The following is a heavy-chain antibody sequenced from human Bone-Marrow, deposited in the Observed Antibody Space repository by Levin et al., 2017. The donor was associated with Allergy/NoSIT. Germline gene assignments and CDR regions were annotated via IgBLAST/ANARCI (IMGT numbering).Heavy chain of an antibody. CDR2: IYPGDSDI. CDR3: ARHPHYYDRSTFYPSTYNWFDS. D-gene: IGHD3-22*01. CDR1: GYTFTTYW. Sequence: GESLKISCKGSGYTFTTYWIGWVRQMPGKGLEWMGIIYPGDSDIRYSPSFQGQVTMSADKSTNTAYLQWSSLKASDTAMYYCARHPHYYDRSTFYPSTYNWFDSWGQGTLVTVSS. V-gene: IGHV5-51*01. J-gene: IGHJ5*01.